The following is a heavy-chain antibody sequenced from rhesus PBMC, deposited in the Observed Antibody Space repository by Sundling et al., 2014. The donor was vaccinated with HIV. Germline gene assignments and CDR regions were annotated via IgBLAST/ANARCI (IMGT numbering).Heavy chain of an antibody. CDR1: GYTFTNYY. CDR2: INPSNDNT. J-gene: IGHJ4*01. D-gene: IGHD3-28*01. V-gene: IGHV1-200*01. Sequence: QVQLVQSGAEVKKPGTSVKLSCQTSGYTFTNYYVNWVRQAPGQVLEWMGWINPSNDNTDYAQRFQGRVTMTWDTSTSTAYMELNSLRSEDTAVYYCARGPLYYYHSGYGFDYWGQGVLVTVSS. CDR3: ARGPLYYYHSGYGFDY.